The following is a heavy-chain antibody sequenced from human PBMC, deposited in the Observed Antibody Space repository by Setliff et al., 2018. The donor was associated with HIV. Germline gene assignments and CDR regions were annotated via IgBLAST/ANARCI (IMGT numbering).Heavy chain of an antibody. CDR3: AAWGPRYSYAPHFFDS. D-gene: IGHD5-18*01. V-gene: IGHV4-34*01. CDR2: INHSGST. J-gene: IGHJ4*02. CDR1: NGSFSGYY. Sequence: SETLSLTFAVYNGSFSGYYWTWIRQPPGKGLEWIGEINHSGSTNYSPSLKSRVTISVDASRNQFSLRLSSATAADTAVYYCAAWGPRYSYAPHFFDSWCQGTLVTVSS.